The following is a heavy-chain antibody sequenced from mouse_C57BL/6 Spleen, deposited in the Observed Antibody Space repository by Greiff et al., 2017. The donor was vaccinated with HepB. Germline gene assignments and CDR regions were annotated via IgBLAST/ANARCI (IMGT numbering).Heavy chain of an antibody. Sequence: VQLQQPGAELVRPGSSVKLSCKASGYTFTSYWMDWVKQRPGQGLEWIGNIYPSDSETHYNQKFKDKATLTVDKSSSTAYMQLSSLTSEDSAVYYCARSIWDYDNNFDYWGQGTTLTVSS. V-gene: IGHV1-61*01. CDR2: IYPSDSET. CDR3: ARSIWDYDNNFDY. CDR1: GYTFTSYW. J-gene: IGHJ2*01. D-gene: IGHD2-4*01.